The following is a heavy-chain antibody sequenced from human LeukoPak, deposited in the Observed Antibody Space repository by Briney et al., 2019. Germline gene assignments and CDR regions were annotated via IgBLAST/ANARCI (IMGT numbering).Heavy chain of an antibody. D-gene: IGHD6-13*01. J-gene: IGHJ4*02. V-gene: IGHV4-30-4*07. CDR2: IYYSGST. Sequence: PSQTLSLTCAVSGGSISSGGYSWSWIRQPPGKGLEWIGYIYYSGSTYYNPSLKSRVTISVDTSKNQFSLKLSSVTAADTAVYYCARAGRAAAGSSQLDYWGQGTLVTVSS. CDR3: ARAGRAAAGSSQLDY. CDR1: GGSISSGGYS.